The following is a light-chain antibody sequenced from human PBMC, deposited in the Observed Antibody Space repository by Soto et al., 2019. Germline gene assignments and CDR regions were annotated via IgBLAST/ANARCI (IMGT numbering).Light chain of an antibody. Sequence: QSALTQPRSVSGSPGQSVAISCTGTSSDVGAYDYVSWYQQHPGEAPKVMIYDVTKRPSAIPDRFSGSKSGNTASLTISGLQAEDEADYYCCSYAGGYTNVFGTGTKLTVL. V-gene: IGLV2-11*01. CDR3: CSYAGGYTNV. CDR1: SSDVGAYDY. J-gene: IGLJ1*01. CDR2: DVT.